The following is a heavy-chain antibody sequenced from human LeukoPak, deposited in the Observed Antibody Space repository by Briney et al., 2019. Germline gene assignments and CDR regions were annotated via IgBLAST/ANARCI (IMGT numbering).Heavy chain of an antibody. CDR3: ANEIRPNDY. V-gene: IGHV3-23*01. CDR1: GFDFSSHA. J-gene: IGHJ4*02. Sequence: PGGSLRLSCAASGFDFSSHAMTWVRQAPGKGLEWVSAISISSSKTYYADSVKGRFTISRDNSKNTLYLQMNSPRAEDTAVYYCANEIRPNDYWGQGTQVTVSS. CDR2: ISISSSKT. D-gene: IGHD4-17*01.